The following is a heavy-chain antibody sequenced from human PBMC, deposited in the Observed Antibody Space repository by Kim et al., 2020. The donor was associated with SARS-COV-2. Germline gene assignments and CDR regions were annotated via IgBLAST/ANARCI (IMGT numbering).Heavy chain of an antibody. D-gene: IGHD3-10*01. Sequence: GGSLRLSCAASGFTFSSYWMSWVRQAPGKGLEWVANIKQDGSEKYYVDSVKGRFTISRDNAKNSLYLQMNSLRAEDTAVYYCAREIAGSYYGSGSYWEGYYYYGMDVWGQGTTVTVSS. CDR3: AREIAGSYYGSGSYWEGYYYYGMDV. J-gene: IGHJ6*02. CDR1: GFTFSSYW. CDR2: IKQDGSEK. V-gene: IGHV3-7*03.